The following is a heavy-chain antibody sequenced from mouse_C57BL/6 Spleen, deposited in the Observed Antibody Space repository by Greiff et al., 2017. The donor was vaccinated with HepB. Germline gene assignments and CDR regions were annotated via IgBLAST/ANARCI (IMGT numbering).Heavy chain of an antibody. CDR3: ASRGIYDGYYFDY. CDR2: IHPNSGST. J-gene: IGHJ2*01. D-gene: IGHD2-3*01. V-gene: IGHV1-64*01. CDR1: GYTFTSYW. Sequence: QVQLQQPGAELVKPGASVKLSCKASGYTFTSYWMHWVKQRPGQGLEWIGMIHPNSGSTNYNEKFKSKATLTVDKSSSTAYMQLSSLTSEDSAVYDCASRGIYDGYYFDYWGQGTTLTVSS.